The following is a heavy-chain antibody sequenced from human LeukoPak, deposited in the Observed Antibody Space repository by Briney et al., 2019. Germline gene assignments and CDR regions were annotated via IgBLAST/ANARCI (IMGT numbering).Heavy chain of an antibody. J-gene: IGHJ5*02. D-gene: IGHD6-13*01. V-gene: IGHV5-51*01. CDR2: IFPGDSDT. Sequence: GESLKISCKGSGYSFTSYWIGWVRQMPGKGLEWMGIIFPGDSDTRYSPSFQGQVTISADKSITTAYLQWGSLKASDTAMYYCARSGYSSSWPYNWFDPWGQGTLVTVSS. CDR3: ARSGYSSSWPYNWFDP. CDR1: GYSFTSYW.